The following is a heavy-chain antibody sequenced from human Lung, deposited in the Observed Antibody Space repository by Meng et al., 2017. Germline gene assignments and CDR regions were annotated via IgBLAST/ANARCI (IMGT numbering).Heavy chain of an antibody. J-gene: IGHJ5*02. CDR3: VRSSAWVRTGFDP. D-gene: IGHD6-19*01. CDR1: GGSISTSGYY. Sequence: PQLQESGPGMLKPSEALSLTCSVFGGSISTSGYYWGWIRQPPGKGLEWIGSIGHSGFTYYTPSLKSRVAVSLDTSKSQFSLMLTSVTAADTAVYYCVRSSAWVRTGFDPWGQGTLVTVSS. CDR2: IGHSGFT. V-gene: IGHV4-39*01.